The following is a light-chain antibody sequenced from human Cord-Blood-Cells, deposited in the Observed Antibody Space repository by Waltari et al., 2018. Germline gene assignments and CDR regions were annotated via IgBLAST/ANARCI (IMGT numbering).Light chain of an antibody. CDR1: PSISSY. CDR3: QQSYSTPQT. V-gene: IGKV1-39*01. Sequence: DIQMTQSPSSLSASVGDRVTITCRASPSISSYLNWYQQKPGKAPKLLIYAASSLQSGVPSRFSGSGSGTDFTLTSSSLQPEDFATYYCQQSYSTPQTFGQGTKVEIK. CDR2: AAS. J-gene: IGKJ1*01.